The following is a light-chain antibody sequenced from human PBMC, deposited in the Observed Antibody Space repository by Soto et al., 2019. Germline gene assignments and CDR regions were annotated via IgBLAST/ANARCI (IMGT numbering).Light chain of an antibody. J-gene: IGKJ2*01. CDR1: QSVSSW. V-gene: IGKV1-5*03. Sequence: DVQMTQSPSTLSASVGDRVTIACRASQSVSSWLAWYQQKPGKAPKLLISKASSLESGVPSRFSGSGSGTEFTLTISSLQHDDFATYYCQQYNHYSSFGQGTKLELK. CDR3: QQYNHYSS. CDR2: KAS.